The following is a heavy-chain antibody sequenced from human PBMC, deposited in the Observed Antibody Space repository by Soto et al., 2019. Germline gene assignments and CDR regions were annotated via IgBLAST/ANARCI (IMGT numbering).Heavy chain of an antibody. V-gene: IGHV3-49*03. Sequence: PGGFLRLSCTASGFTFGDYAISWFRKAPGKGLEWVGFIRSKAYGGTTEYAASVKGRFTISRDDSKSIAYLQMNSLKTEDTAVYYCTRDAWDDFWSGFHCFEPWGQGTLVTVSS. J-gene: IGHJ5*02. CDR1: GFTFGDYA. D-gene: IGHD3-3*01. CDR2: IRSKAYGGTT. CDR3: TRDAWDDFWSGFHCFEP.